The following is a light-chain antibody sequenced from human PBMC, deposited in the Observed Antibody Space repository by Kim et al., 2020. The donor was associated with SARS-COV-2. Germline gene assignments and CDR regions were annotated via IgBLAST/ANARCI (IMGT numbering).Light chain of an antibody. CDR3: NCRDSSGNHLV. V-gene: IGLV3-19*01. Sequence: ALGQTVRITCQGDSLRSYYASWYQQKPGQTPVLVTYGKNNRPSGIPDRFSGSSSGNTASLTITGAQAEDEADYYCNCRDSSGNHLVFGGGTKVTVL. CDR2: GKN. CDR1: SLRSYY. J-gene: IGLJ3*02.